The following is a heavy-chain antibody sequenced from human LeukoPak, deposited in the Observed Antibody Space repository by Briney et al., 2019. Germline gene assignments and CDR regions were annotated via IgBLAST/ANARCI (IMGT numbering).Heavy chain of an antibody. CDR3: TTGAYTVGACDY. CDR1: GFTLSSYT. D-gene: IGHD1-26*01. CDR2: IKSKTDGGTT. V-gene: IGHV3-15*01. J-gene: IGHJ4*02. Sequence: GGSLRLSCAASGFTLSSYTLIWVRQAPGKGLEWVGRIKSKTDGGTTDYAAPVKGRFTISRDDSKNTLYLQMNSLKTEDTAVYYCTTGAYTVGACDYWGQGTLVTVSS.